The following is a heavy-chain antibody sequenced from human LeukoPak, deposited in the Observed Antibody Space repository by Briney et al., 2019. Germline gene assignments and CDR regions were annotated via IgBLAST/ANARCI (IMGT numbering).Heavy chain of an antibody. CDR3: ARLTYYYDSSLDY. D-gene: IGHD3-22*01. CDR2: ISSSGSTI. Sequence: GGSLRLSCAASGFTFSSYEMSWVRQAPGKGLEWVSYISSSGSTIYYADSVKGRFTISRDNAKNSLYLQMNSLRAEDTAVYYCARLTYYYDSSLDYWGQGTLVTVSS. J-gene: IGHJ4*02. V-gene: IGHV3-48*03. CDR1: GFTFSSYE.